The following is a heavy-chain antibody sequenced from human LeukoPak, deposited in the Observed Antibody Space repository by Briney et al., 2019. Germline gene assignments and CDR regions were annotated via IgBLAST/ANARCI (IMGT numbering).Heavy chain of an antibody. V-gene: IGHV3-23*01. Sequence: GGSLRLSCAASGFTFSSYAMSWVRQAPGKGLEWVSAISGSGGTTYYADSVKGRFIISRDNPKNTLYLQMNSLRAEDTAVYYCAKVGARGYYYYGMDVWGQGTTVTVSS. J-gene: IGHJ6*02. D-gene: IGHD1-26*01. CDR2: ISGSGGTT. CDR3: AKVGARGYYYYGMDV. CDR1: GFTFSSYA.